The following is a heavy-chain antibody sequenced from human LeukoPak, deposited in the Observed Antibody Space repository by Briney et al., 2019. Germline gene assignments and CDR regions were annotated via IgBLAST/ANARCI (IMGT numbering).Heavy chain of an antibody. D-gene: IGHD6-13*01. Sequence: SETLSLTCTVSGGSISSYYWSWNRQPPGKGLEWIGYIYYSGSTNYNPSLKSRVTISVDTSKNQFSLKLGSVTAADTAVYYCARGGEKAVAGDYAFDIWGQGTMVTVSS. CDR3: ARGGEKAVAGDYAFDI. CDR2: IYYSGST. J-gene: IGHJ3*02. V-gene: IGHV4-59*01. CDR1: GGSISSYY.